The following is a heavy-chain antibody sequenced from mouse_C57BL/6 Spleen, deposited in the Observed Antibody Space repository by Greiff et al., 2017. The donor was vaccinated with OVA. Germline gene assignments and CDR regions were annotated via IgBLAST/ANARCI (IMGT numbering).Heavy chain of an antibody. D-gene: IGHD2-4*01. CDR2: INPSTGGT. CDR1: GYSFTGYY. V-gene: IGHV1-42*01. J-gene: IGHJ4*01. Sequence: VQLQQCGPELVKPGASVKISCKASGYSFTGYYMNWVKQSPEKSLEWIGEINPSTGGTTYNQKFKAKATLTVDKSSSTAYMQLKSLTSEDSAVYYCARKDYDDERDYAMDYWGQGTSVTVSS. CDR3: ARKDYDDERDYAMDY.